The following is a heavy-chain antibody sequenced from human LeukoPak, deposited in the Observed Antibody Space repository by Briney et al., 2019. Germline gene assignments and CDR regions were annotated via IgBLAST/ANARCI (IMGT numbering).Heavy chain of an antibody. Sequence: GASVKVSCKASGYTFTSYDINWVRQAPGQGLEWMGWINPNSGGTNYAQKFQGRVTMTRDTSISTAYMELSRLRSEDTAVYYCARDYRAVAGTYFFDYWGQGTLVTVSS. CDR2: INPNSGGT. V-gene: IGHV1-2*02. D-gene: IGHD6-19*01. CDR1: GYTFTSYD. J-gene: IGHJ4*02. CDR3: ARDYRAVAGTYFFDY.